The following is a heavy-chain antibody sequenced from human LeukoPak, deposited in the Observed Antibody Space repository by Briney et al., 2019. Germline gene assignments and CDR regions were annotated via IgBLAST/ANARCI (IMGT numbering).Heavy chain of an antibody. CDR1: GHTFTCYY. D-gene: IGHD2-15*01. CDR3: ARDPAFYCCGGICYPY. V-gene: IGHV1-2*02. CDR2: INPNSGGT. J-gene: IGHJ4*02. Sequence: GASVKVSCKESGHTFTCYYLHWVRQAPGQGLEWMGWINPNSGGTNYAQKFQGRVTMTRDTSISTAYMEVSRLRSDDTAVYYCARDPAFYCCGGICYPYWGQGTLVTVSS.